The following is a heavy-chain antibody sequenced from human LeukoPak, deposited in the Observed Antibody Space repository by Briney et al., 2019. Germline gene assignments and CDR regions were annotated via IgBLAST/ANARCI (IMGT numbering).Heavy chain of an antibody. D-gene: IGHD1-26*01. V-gene: IGHV1-69*13. Sequence: SVKVSCTASGGTFSSYAISWVRQAPGQGLEWMGGIIPIFGTANYAQKFQGRVTITADESTSTAYMELSSLRSEDTAVYYCATEVGAKGPDYWGQGTMVTVSS. CDR3: ATEVGAKGPDY. CDR2: IIPIFGTA. CDR1: GGTFSSYA. J-gene: IGHJ3*01.